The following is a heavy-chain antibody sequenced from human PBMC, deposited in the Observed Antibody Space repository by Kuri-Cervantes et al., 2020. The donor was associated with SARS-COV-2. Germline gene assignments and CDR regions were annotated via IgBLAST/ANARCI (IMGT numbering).Heavy chain of an antibody. D-gene: IGHD3-3*01. CDR2: INPNSGGT. CDR1: GYTFTGYY. V-gene: IGHV1-2*02. Sequence: ASVKVSCKASGYTFTGYYMHWVRQAPGQGLEWMGWINPNSGGTNYAQKFQGRVTMTRDTSISTAYMELSRLRSEDTAVYYCARGFLEWLPINWFDPWGQGTLVTVSS. J-gene: IGHJ5*02. CDR3: ARGFLEWLPINWFDP.